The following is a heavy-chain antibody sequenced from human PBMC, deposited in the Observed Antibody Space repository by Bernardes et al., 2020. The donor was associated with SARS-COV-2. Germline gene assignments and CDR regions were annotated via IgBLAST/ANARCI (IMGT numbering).Heavy chain of an antibody. CDR2: ISADSVNT. D-gene: IGHD5-18*01. J-gene: IGHJ5*02. CDR3: ATVVGYTYGGGWFDP. V-gene: IGHV1-18*01. CDR1: GYTFTSYG. Sequence: AGVKVSCKASGYTFTSYGISWVRQAPGQGLEWMGWISADSVNTDYAEKFQGRVTMTTDTSTSTAYMELRRLRSDDTAVYYCATVVGYTYGGGWFDPWGQGTLVIVSS.